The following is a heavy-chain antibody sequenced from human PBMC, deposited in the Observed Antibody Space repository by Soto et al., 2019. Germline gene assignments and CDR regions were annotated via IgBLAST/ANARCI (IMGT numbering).Heavy chain of an antibody. D-gene: IGHD6-13*01. CDR2: VSSTGST. J-gene: IGHJ4*02. CDR3: ARCGGSPYHNHEFDF. V-gene: IGHV4-59*01. CDR1: GASITQYY. Sequence: QVQLQESGPGLVKPSETLSLTCTVSGASITQYYWNWIRQSPGKGLEWIVSVSSTGSTVFNPSLTSRLPVSLDTSQNEFSLTLNSVTAADTAVYYCARCGGSPYHNHEFDFWGQGTLVTVSS.